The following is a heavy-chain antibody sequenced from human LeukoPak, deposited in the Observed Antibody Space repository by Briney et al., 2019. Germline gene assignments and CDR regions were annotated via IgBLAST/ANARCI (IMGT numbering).Heavy chain of an antibody. Sequence: PGGSLRLSCAGSGFGLGSYNMYWIRQAPGKGLEWVTLISFNGNDKKYADSVKGRFTVSRDNSRNTVFLQMNSLRDEDTAVYYCAKDSHWILFDDWGQGTLVTVSS. J-gene: IGHJ4*02. D-gene: IGHD2-2*03. CDR2: ISFNGNDK. V-gene: IGHV3-30*04. CDR1: GFGLGSYN. CDR3: AKDSHWILFDD.